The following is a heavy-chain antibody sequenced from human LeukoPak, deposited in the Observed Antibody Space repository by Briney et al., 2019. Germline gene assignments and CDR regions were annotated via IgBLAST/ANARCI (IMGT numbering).Heavy chain of an antibody. V-gene: IGHV4-31*03. D-gene: IGHD3-22*01. CDR3: AREAAYYYYDSSGYVNYFDY. CDR1: GGSISSGGYS. J-gene: IGHJ4*02. Sequence: SETLSLTCTVSGGSISSGGYSWSWIRQHPGKGLEGIGYIYYSGSTYYNPSLKSRVTISVDTSKNQFSLKLSSVTAADTAVYYCAREAAYYYYDSSGYVNYFDYWGQGTLVTVSS. CDR2: IYYSGST.